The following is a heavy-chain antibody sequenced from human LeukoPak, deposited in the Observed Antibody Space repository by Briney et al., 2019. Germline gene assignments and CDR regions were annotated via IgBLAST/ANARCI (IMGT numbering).Heavy chain of an antibody. CDR3: ATEPPYGDYFDY. J-gene: IGHJ4*02. D-gene: IGHD4-17*01. CDR2: IYHSGST. V-gene: IGHV4-30-2*01. CDR1: GGSISSGGYS. Sequence: SETLSLTCAVSGGSISSGGYSWRWIRQPPGKGLEWIGYIYHSGSTYYNPSLKSRVTISVDRSKNQFSLKLSSVTAADTAVYYCATEPPYGDYFDYWGQGTLVTVSS.